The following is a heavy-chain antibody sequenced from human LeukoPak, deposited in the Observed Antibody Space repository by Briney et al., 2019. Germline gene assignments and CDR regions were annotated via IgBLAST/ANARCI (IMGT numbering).Heavy chain of an antibody. CDR2: IYSGGST. D-gene: IGHD6-13*01. Sequence: GASLRLSCAASGFTVSSNYMSWVCQAPGKGLEWVSVIYSGGSTYYADSVKGRFTISRDNSKNTLYLQMNSLRAEDTAVYYCARGGGLARGAFDIRGQGTMVTVSS. V-gene: IGHV3-53*01. CDR1: GFTVSSNY. CDR3: ARGGGLARGAFDI. J-gene: IGHJ3*02.